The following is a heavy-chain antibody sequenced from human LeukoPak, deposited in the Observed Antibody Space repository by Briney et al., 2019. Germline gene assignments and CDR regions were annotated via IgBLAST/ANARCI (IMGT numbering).Heavy chain of an antibody. CDR3: AKALYSSSWYWFDP. D-gene: IGHD6-13*01. Sequence: PGWSLRLSCAASGFTFSSYAMSLVRQATGKGLEWVSAISGSGGSTYYADSVKGRFTISRDNSKNTLYLQMNSLRAEDTAVYYCAKALYSSSWYWFDPWGQGTLVTVSS. V-gene: IGHV3-23*01. J-gene: IGHJ5*02. CDR1: GFTFSSYA. CDR2: ISGSGGST.